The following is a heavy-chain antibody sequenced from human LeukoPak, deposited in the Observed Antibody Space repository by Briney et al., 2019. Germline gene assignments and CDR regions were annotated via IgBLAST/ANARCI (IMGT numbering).Heavy chain of an antibody. Sequence: SETLSLTCTVSDDSISDYYRGWIRQPPGKGLEWIGYFYNSGRSTCNPSLKSRVTISADTSKNHFSLKLNSVTTADTAVYYCTRGAGWLIDYWGQGILVTVSS. V-gene: IGHV4-59*01. CDR3: TRGAGWLIDY. CDR1: DDSISDYY. J-gene: IGHJ4*02. CDR2: FYNSGRS. D-gene: IGHD3-16*01.